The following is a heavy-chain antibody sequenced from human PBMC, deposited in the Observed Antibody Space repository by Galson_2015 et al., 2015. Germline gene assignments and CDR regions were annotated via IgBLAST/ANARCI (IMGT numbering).Heavy chain of an antibody. D-gene: IGHD2-21*02. CDR1: GGTFSSYA. V-gene: IGHV1-69*13. J-gene: IGHJ5*02. CDR2: IIPIFGTA. Sequence: SVKVSCKASGGTFSSYAIRWVRQAPGQGLEWMGGIIPIFGTANYAQKFQGRVTITADESTSTAYMELSSLRSEDTAVYYCARGGGMVTTGHWFDPWGQGTLVTVSS. CDR3: ARGGGMVTTGHWFDP.